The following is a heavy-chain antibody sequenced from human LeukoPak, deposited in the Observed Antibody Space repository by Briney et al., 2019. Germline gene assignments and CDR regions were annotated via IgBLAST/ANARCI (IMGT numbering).Heavy chain of an antibody. CDR3: ARDYYDSSGYKKRPNWFDP. J-gene: IGHJ5*02. CDR2: INPSGGST. CDR1: GYTFTGYY. D-gene: IGHD3-22*01. V-gene: IGHV1-46*01. Sequence: ASVKVSCKASGYTFTGYYMHWVRQAPGQGLEWMGIINPSGGSTSYAQKFQGRVTMTRDTSTSTVYMELSSLRSEDTAVYYCARDYYDSSGYKKRPNWFDPWGQGTLVTVSS.